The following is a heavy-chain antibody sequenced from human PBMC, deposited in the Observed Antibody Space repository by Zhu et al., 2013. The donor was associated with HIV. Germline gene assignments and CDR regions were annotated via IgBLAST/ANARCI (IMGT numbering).Heavy chain of an antibody. CDR1: GGTFSSYA. Sequence: QVQLVQSGAEVKKPGSSVKVSCKASGGTFSSYAISWVRQAPGQGLEWMGGIIPIFGTANYAQKFQGRVTITADESTSTAYMELSSLRSEDTAVYYCARALWATYYYDSSGYPFDYWGQGTLVTVSS. D-gene: IGHD3-22*01. V-gene: IGHV1-69*01. J-gene: IGHJ4*02. CDR2: IIPIFGTA. CDR3: ARALWATYYYDSSGYPFDY.